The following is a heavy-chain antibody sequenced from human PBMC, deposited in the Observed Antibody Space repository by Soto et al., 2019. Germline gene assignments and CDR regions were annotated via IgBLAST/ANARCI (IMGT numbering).Heavy chain of an antibody. D-gene: IGHD2-2*01. CDR1: GGTFSTYT. V-gene: IGHV1-69*12. CDR3: ARRYCISTSCHYYGMDV. Sequence: QVQLAQSGAEVKKPGSSVKVSCKASGGTFSTYTVSWVRQAPGQGLEWMGGIIPIFRTANYAQKFQGRVTVTADESTSTAYMELSSLRSEDTAVYYCARRYCISTSCHYYGMDVWGQGTTVTVSS. J-gene: IGHJ6*02. CDR2: IIPIFRTA.